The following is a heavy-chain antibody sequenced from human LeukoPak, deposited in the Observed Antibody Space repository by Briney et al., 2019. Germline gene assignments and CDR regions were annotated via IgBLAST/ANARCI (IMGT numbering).Heavy chain of an antibody. V-gene: IGHV4-61*02. CDR1: GGSISSGSYY. D-gene: IGHD3-22*01. CDR3: ARGDRALN. CDR2: IYTSGST. J-gene: IGHJ4*02. Sequence: SETLSLTCTVSGGSISSGSYYWSWIRQPAGKGLEWIGRIYTSGSTNYNPSLKSRVTISVDTSKNQFSLKLSSVTAADTAVYYCARGDRALNWGQGTLVTVSS.